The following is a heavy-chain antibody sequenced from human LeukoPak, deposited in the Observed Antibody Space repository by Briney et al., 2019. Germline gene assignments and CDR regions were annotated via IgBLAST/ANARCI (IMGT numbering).Heavy chain of an antibody. D-gene: IGHD1-1*01. V-gene: IGHV3-48*03. J-gene: IGHJ4*02. CDR3: ATSMNHGTQPY. Sequence: GGSLRLSCAASGFTFSSYEMNWVRQAPGKGLEWVSYISSSGSTIYYADSVKGRFTISRDNAKNSLYLQMNSLRAEDTAVYYCATSMNHGTQPYWGQGTLVTVAS. CDR2: ISSSGSTI. CDR1: GFTFSSYE.